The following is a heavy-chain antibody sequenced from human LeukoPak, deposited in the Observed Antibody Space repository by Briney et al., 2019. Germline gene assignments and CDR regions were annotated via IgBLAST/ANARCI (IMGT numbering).Heavy chain of an antibody. CDR3: ARDQYDILTGYYTFDY. J-gene: IGHJ4*02. CDR2: ISAYNGNT. CDR1: GYTFTSYG. V-gene: IGHV1-18*01. Sequence: GASVKVSCKASGYTFTSYGIGWVRQAPGQGLEWMAWISAYNGNTNYAQKLQGRVTMTTDTSTSTAYMELRSLRSDDTAVYYCARDQYDILTGYYTFDYWGQGTLVTVSS. D-gene: IGHD3-9*01.